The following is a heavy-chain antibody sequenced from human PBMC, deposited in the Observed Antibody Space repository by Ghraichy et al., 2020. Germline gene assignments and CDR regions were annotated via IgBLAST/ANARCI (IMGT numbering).Heavy chain of an antibody. CDR3: ARDPGYCSGGRSFGDAFDI. CDR2: ISSSSSYI. Sequence: GESLNISCVVSGFTFISYDMNWVRQAPGKGLEWVSYISSSSSYIYYADSVEGRFTISRDNYKNSLFLQMNSLRAEDTAMYYCARDPGYCSGGRSFGDAFDIWGQGTMVTVSS. V-gene: IGHV3-21*01. CDR1: GFTFISYD. D-gene: IGHD2-15*01. J-gene: IGHJ3*02.